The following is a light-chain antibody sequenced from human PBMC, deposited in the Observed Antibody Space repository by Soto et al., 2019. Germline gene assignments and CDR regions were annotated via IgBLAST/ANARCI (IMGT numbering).Light chain of an antibody. CDR3: ASYTYTSPYV. Sequence: QSALTQPASVSWSPGQSITISCAGISNDFGGYNYVSWYQQHPGRVPKLLIYDDSNRPSGVSNRFSGSKSGNTASLTISGLQAEDEADYYCASYTYTSPYVFGIGTKLTVL. CDR1: SNDFGGYNY. V-gene: IGLV2-14*03. CDR2: DDS. J-gene: IGLJ1*01.